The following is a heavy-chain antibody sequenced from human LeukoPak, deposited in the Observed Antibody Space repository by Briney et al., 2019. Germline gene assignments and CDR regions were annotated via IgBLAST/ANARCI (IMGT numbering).Heavy chain of an antibody. J-gene: IGHJ4*02. V-gene: IGHV4-59*01. D-gene: IGHD3-16*01. CDR1: GGSISSYY. CDR2: IYYSGST. Sequence: KSSETLSLTCTVSGGSISSYYWSWIRQPPGKGLEWIGYIYYSGSTNYNPSLKSRVTISVDTSKNQFSLKLSSVTAADTAVYYCARDAGDDYVWGTPLGYWGQGTLVTVSS. CDR3: ARDAGDDYVWGTPLGY.